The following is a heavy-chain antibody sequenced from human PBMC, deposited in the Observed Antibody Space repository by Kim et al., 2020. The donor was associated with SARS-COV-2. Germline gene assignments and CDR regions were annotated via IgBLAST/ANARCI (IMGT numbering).Heavy chain of an antibody. CDR3: AARSEYCSSVSCYGPDYSFGY. CDR1: GFPYTSSV. D-gene: IGHD2-2*01. Sequence: ASVKVSCKPSGFPYTSSVVQWVRQARGQRLEWIGWIAVGGGETNYAQKFQERVTITRDISTRTVYMQLSSLRSEDTAVYYCAARSEYCSSVSCYGPDYSFGYWGQGTLVTVSS. CDR2: IAVGGGET. V-gene: IGHV1-58*01. J-gene: IGHJ4*02.